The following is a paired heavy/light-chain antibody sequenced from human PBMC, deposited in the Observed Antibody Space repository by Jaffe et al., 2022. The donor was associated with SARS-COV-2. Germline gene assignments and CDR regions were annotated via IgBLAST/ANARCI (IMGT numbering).Light chain of an antibody. Sequence: QSALTQPASVSGSPGQSITIYCTGTSSDIGGYKYVSWYQQHPGKAPKVMIYDVSNRPSGVSNRFSGSKSGNTASLTISGLQAEDEGDYYCSSYTTISTVVFGGGTKLTVL. J-gene: IGLJ3*02. CDR1: SSDIGGYKY. V-gene: IGLV2-14*03. CDR3: SSYTTISTVV. CDR2: DVS.
Heavy chain of an antibody. CDR2: ISPNSGGL. CDR3: ARGGISSWDAIDI. D-gene: IGHD6-13*01. CDR1: GYTFTGYY. Sequence: QVQLVQSGAEVKKPGASVKVSCKASGYTFTGYYIQWVRQAPGQGLEWMAWISPNSGGLNYEQKFQGRVTVTRDTSISTAYMEMSSLTSDDTAIYYCARGGISSWDAIDIWGQGTMVTVSS. V-gene: IGHV1-2*02. J-gene: IGHJ3*02.